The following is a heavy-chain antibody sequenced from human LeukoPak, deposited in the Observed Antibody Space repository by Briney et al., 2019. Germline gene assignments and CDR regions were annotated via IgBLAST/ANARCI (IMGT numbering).Heavy chain of an antibody. CDR1: GGTFNTYG. CDR2: IIPFLGPA. J-gene: IGHJ4*02. CDR3: ARVLRYASPYFDI. D-gene: IGHD4-17*01. Sequence: GASVKVSCKASGGTFNTYGFNWVRQAPGQGLEWMGGIIPFLGPAKYAQSFQGRVTITADESTSTAYMELSSLTSEDTAMYFCARVLRYASPYFDIWGQGTLVTVSS. V-gene: IGHV1-69*13.